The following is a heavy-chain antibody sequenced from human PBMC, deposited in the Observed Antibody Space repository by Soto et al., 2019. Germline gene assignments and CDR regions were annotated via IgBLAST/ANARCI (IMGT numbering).Heavy chain of an antibody. Sequence: ASVKVSCKASGYTFTSYGISWVRQAPGQGLEWMGWISAYNGDTNYAQKLQGRVTMTTDTSTSTAYMELRSLRSDDTAVYYCARESSAVAGSRAPSYGMDVWGQGTTVTVSS. J-gene: IGHJ6*02. CDR3: ARESSAVAGSRAPSYGMDV. CDR2: ISAYNGDT. CDR1: GYTFTSYG. V-gene: IGHV1-18*04. D-gene: IGHD6-19*01.